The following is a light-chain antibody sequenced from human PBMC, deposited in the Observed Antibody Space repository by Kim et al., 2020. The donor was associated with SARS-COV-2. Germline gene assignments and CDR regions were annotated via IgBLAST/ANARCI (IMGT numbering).Light chain of an antibody. CDR2: KND. Sequence: GHRVTTACSENPSHIRTNYVSWSQLRPGTAPTLRICKNDQRPSGVPYRFSGSKSGTSASLAISGLRSEDEADYYCAAWDDSLSGRVFGGGTKVTVL. CDR3: AAWDDSLSGRV. CDR1: PSHIRTNY. J-gene: IGLJ3*02. V-gene: IGLV1-47*01.